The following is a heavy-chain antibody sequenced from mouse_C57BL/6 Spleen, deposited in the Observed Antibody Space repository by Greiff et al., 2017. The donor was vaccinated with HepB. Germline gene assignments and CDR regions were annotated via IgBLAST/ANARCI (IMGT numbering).Heavy chain of an antibody. CDR3: ARGGYYDYDFDY. D-gene: IGHD2-4*01. CDR2: INPNNGGT. J-gene: IGHJ2*01. Sequence: EVQLQQSGPELVKPGASVKMSCKASGYTFTDYNMHWVKQSHGKSLEWIGYINPNNGGTSYNQKFKGKATLTVNKSSSTAYMELRSLTSEDSAVYYCARGGYYDYDFDYWGQGTTLTVSS. V-gene: IGHV1-22*01. CDR1: GYTFTDYN.